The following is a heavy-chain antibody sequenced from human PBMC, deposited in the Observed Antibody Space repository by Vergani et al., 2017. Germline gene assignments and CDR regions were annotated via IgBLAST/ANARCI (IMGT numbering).Heavy chain of an antibody. CDR1: GDSISPYF. J-gene: IGHJ4*02. CDR2: ISYSGHP. CDR3: VRDSWESGGPYSVC. Sequence: QVQLHESGPGLVKPSETLSLTCTVSGDSISPYFWTWIRQPPGQGLEWLGYISYSGHPNYAPHLKSRVSISLATSKNRFSLQVNSVTAADTAVYYFVRDSWESGGPYSVCWGRGTLVSVSS. D-gene: IGHD2-15*01. V-gene: IGHV4-59*12.